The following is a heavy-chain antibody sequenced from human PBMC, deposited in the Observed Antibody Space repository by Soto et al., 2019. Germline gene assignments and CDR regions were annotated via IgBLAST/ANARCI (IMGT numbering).Heavy chain of an antibody. D-gene: IGHD3-16*02. Sequence: GGSLRLSCAASGFTFSSYGMHWVRQAPGKGLEWVAVIWYDGSNKYYADSVKGRFTISRDNSKNTLYLQMNSLRAEDTAVYYCAREGSRWYFDYWGQGTLVTVSS. CDR3: AREGSRWYFDY. CDR1: GFTFSSYG. V-gene: IGHV3-33*01. CDR2: IWYDGSNK. J-gene: IGHJ4*02.